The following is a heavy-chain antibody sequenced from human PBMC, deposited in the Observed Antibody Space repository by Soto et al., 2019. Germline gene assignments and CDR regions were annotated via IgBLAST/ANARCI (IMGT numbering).Heavy chain of an antibody. CDR3: ASDGENCGGDSYHNDY. J-gene: IGHJ4*02. Sequence: EVQLVESGGGLVQPGGSLRLSCAASGFTFSSYSMNWVRQAPGKGLEWVSSISSSSSYIYYADSVKGRFTISRDNAKYRLYLQMNSLRAEDTAVYYCASDGENCGGDSYHNDYWGQGTLVTVSS. V-gene: IGHV3-21*01. CDR1: GFTFSSYS. D-gene: IGHD2-21*02. CDR2: ISSSSSYI.